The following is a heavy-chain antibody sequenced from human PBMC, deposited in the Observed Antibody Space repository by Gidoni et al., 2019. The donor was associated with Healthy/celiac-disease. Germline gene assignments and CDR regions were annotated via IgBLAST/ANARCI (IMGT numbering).Heavy chain of an antibody. J-gene: IGHJ4*02. Sequence: VQLVQSAAEVTKPGSSVKVPCKASGGTFSSYVISWVRQAPGQGLDWMGGIIPIFGKANYGQKFQGRVTITADETTSTAYMELSSLRSEDTAVYYCAREMYYYGSGSGMSIDYWGQGTLVTVSS. CDR3: AREMYYYGSGSGMSIDY. V-gene: IGHV1-69*01. CDR2: IIPIFGKA. D-gene: IGHD3-10*01. CDR1: GGTFSSYV.